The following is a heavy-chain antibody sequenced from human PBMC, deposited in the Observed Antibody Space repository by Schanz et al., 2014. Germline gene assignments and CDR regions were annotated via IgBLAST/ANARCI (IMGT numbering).Heavy chain of an antibody. CDR3: AKDQGPVLPPFDS. V-gene: IGHV3-53*01. CDR2: IYSDGRT. Sequence: EVQLVESGGGLIQPGGSLRLSCAVSGFTVSSNYMSWVRQAPGKGLEWVSVIYSDGRTYYGDSVKGRFTISRDNSMHTLYLQMNSLRDEDTAVYFCAKDQGPVLPPFDSWGQGTLVTVSS. J-gene: IGHJ4*02. CDR1: GFTVSSNY. D-gene: IGHD1-26*01.